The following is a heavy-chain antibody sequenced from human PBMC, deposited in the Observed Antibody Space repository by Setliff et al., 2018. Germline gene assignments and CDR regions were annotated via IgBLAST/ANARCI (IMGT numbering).Heavy chain of an antibody. CDR2: IYPSDSHT. V-gene: IGHV5-51*01. J-gene: IGHJ4*02. CDR3: ARALASAGTVYFDY. Sequence: GESLKISCKASVYTFSRYWIGWVRQMPGKGLEWLGIIYPSDSHTRYSPSFQGQVTISADKSISTAYLQWSSLKASDTAMYYCARALASAGTVYFDYWGQGTLVTVSS. D-gene: IGHD6-13*01. CDR1: VYTFSRYW.